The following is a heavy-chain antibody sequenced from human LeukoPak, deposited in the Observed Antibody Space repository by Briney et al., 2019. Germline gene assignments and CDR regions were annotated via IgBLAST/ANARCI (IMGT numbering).Heavy chain of an antibody. CDR1: GGSITNYY. CDR2: INHSGST. CDR3: ARDYRVGYYYYYGMDV. Sequence: PSETLSLTCTVSGGSITNYYWSWIRQPPGKGLEWIGEINHSGSTNYNPSLKSRVTISVDTSKNQFSLKLSSVTAADTAVYYCARDYRVGYYYYYGMDVWGQGTTVTVSS. J-gene: IGHJ6*02. V-gene: IGHV4-34*01. D-gene: IGHD1-26*01.